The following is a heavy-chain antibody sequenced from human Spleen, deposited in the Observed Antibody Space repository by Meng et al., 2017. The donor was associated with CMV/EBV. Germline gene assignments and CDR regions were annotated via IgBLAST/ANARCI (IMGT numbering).Heavy chain of an antibody. CDR1: GFNFSSYA. V-gene: IGHV3-30*04. J-gene: IGHJ4*02. Sequence: ASGFNFSSYAMHWVRQATGEGLEWLAVISYDGDNKYYADSVKGRFTISRDNSKNTLYLQRNSLRAEDTAIYYCARSTGGSSWDFDYWGQGTLVTVSS. CDR3: ARSTGGSSWDFDY. D-gene: IGHD6-13*01. CDR2: ISYDGDNK.